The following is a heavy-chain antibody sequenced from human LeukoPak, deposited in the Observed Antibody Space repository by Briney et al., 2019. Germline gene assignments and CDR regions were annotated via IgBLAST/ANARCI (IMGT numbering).Heavy chain of an antibody. J-gene: IGHJ4*02. Sequence: ASVKVSCKASGYTFTGYYMHWVRQAPGQGLEWMGWINPNSGGTNYAQKFQGRVTMTRDTSISTAYMELSRLRSDDTAVYYCARVLVAAAGTIHFDYWGQGTLVTVSS. D-gene: IGHD6-13*01. CDR2: INPNSGGT. V-gene: IGHV1-2*02. CDR1: GYTFTGYY. CDR3: ARVLVAAAGTIHFDY.